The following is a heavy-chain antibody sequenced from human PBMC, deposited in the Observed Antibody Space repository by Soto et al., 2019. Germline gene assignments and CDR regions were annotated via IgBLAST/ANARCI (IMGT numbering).Heavy chain of an antibody. Sequence: SETLSLTCTVSGGSISSYYWSWIRQPPGKGLEWIGYIYYSGSTNYNPSLKSRVTISVDTSKNQFSLKLSSVTAADTAVYYCARHQTRVGSGSYYILWGQGTLVTVSS. V-gene: IGHV4-59*08. J-gene: IGHJ4*02. D-gene: IGHD3-10*01. CDR1: GGSISSYY. CDR3: ARHQTRVGSGSYYIL. CDR2: IYYSGST.